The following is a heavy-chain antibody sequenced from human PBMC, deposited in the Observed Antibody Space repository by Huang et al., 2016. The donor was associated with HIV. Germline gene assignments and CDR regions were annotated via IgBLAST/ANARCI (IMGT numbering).Heavy chain of an antibody. V-gene: IGHV4-39*02. CDR1: GDSINSNTFY. D-gene: IGHD3-3*01. J-gene: IGHJ1*01. Sequence: LQESGPGLVGPSETLSLPCAVSGDSINSNTFYWGWIRRPPGKALDWIGSIYYSGTTYYNPALKRRARIAVDASKNRIFLHLRSVTAADTGVYYCARTGVAVSDDPEYFQHWGQGALVTIS. CDR2: IYYSGTT. CDR3: ARTGVAVSDDPEYFQH.